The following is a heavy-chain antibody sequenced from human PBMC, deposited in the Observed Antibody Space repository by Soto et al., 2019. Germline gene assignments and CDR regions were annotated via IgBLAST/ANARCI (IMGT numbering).Heavy chain of an antibody. Sequence: QVHLQESGPGLVKPSGTLSLTCTISGGSISTSNWWTWVRQPPGKGLEWIGEVFHTGSSNCNPSLRSRVTMSVDTSKNQFSLHLTSVTAADTAFYFCARGWDWRFDDWGQGTLVTVSS. D-gene: IGHD1-1*01. CDR3: ARGWDWRFDD. J-gene: IGHJ4*02. CDR2: VFHTGSS. V-gene: IGHV4-4*02. CDR1: GGSISTSNW.